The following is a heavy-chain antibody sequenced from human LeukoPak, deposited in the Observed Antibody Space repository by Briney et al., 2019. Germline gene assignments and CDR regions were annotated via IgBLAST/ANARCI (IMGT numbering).Heavy chain of an antibody. V-gene: IGHV4-59*11. Sequence: SETLSLTCTVSGASISSHYWSWIRQPPGKGLEWIGYIYDTGGTNYNPSLKSRVTISPDTSKNQFSLNLSSVTAADTAVYYCARGHYNDNSGDYWGQGILVTVSS. CDR1: GASISSHY. CDR3: ARGHYNDNSGDY. CDR2: IYDTGGT. J-gene: IGHJ4*02. D-gene: IGHD3-22*01.